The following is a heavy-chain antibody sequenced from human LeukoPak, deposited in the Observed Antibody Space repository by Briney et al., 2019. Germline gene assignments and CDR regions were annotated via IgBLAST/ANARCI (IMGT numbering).Heavy chain of an antibody. D-gene: IGHD6-13*01. CDR1: GFTFSSYS. CDR2: ISSSSSYI. V-gene: IGHV3-21*01. CDR3: ARDFSSSWSEVDY. J-gene: IGHJ4*02. Sequence: GGSLGLSCAASGFTFSSYSMNWVRQAPGKGLEWVSSISSSSSYIYYADSVKGRFTISRDNAKNSLYLQMNSLRAEDTAVYYCARDFSSSWSEVDYWGQGTLVTVSS.